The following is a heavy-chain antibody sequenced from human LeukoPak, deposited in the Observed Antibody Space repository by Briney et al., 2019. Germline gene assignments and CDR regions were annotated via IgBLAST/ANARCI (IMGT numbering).Heavy chain of an antibody. Sequence: PGGSLRLSCAASGFTFSSYWMSWVRQAPGKGLEWVANIKQDGSEKYYVDSVKGRFTISRDNAKNSLYLQMNSLRAEDTAVYYCAREVGYCDTASCRGDYYYFYMDVWGKGTTVTVSS. CDR2: IKQDGSEK. D-gene: IGHD2-15*01. CDR1: GFTFSSYW. V-gene: IGHV3-7*01. J-gene: IGHJ6*03. CDR3: AREVGYCDTASCRGDYYYFYMDV.